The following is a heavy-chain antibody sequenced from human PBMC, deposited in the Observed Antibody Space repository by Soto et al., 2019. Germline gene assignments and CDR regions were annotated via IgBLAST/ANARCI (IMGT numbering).Heavy chain of an antibody. CDR3: ARDKKPFNWSPSILKSYYYGMDV. D-gene: IGHD1-1*01. J-gene: IGHJ6*02. CDR1: GFTFRTFA. CDR2: ISNDGSIK. Sequence: QVQLVESGGCVVQPGRSLRLSCAASGFTFRTFAMHWVRQAPGKGLEWVAVISNDGSIKYFLDSVKGRFTISRDNSNNTLSLQMDSLRAEDTAVYYCARDKKPFNWSPSILKSYYYGMDVWGQGTTVTVSS. V-gene: IGHV3-30-3*01.